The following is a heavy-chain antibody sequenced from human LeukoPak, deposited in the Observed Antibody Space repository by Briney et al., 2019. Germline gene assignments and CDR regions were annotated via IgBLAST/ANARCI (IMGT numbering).Heavy chain of an antibody. D-gene: IGHD3-22*01. CDR2: ISGSGGST. CDR1: GFTFSSYA. Sequence: PGGSLRLSCAASGFTFSSYAISWVRQAPGKGLEWVSAISGSGGSTYYADSVKGRFTISRDNSKNTLYLQMNSLRAGDTAVCYCAKGAGIVVVITTLGYFQHWGQGTLVTVSS. V-gene: IGHV3-23*01. CDR3: AKGAGIVVVITTLGYFQH. J-gene: IGHJ1*01.